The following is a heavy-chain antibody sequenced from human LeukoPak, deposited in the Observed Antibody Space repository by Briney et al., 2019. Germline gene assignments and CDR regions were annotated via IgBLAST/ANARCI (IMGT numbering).Heavy chain of an antibody. CDR2: IYYSGST. V-gene: IGHV4-39*07. D-gene: IGHD6-19*01. CDR3: ASRSSGRIFDY. CDR1: GGSISSNSYY. J-gene: IGHJ4*02. Sequence: SETLSLTCTVSGGSISSNSYYWGWIRQPPGKGLEWIGSIYYSGSTYYNPSLKSRVTISVDTSKNQFSLKLSSVTAADTAVYYCASRSSGRIFDYWGQGTLVTVSS.